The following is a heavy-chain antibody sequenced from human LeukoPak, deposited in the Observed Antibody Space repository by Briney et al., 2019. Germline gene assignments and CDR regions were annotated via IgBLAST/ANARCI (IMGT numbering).Heavy chain of an antibody. CDR1: GFTFDDYA. CDR2: ISWNSGSI. V-gene: IGHV3-9*01. J-gene: IGHJ4*02. Sequence: TGGSLRLPCAASGFTFDDYAMHWVRQAPGKGLEWVSGISWNSGSIGYADSVKGRFTISRDNAKNSLYLQMNSLRAEDTALYYCAKGHPYDSSGYYLSRLYYFDYWGQGTLVTVSS. D-gene: IGHD3-22*01. CDR3: AKGHPYDSSGYYLSRLYYFDY.